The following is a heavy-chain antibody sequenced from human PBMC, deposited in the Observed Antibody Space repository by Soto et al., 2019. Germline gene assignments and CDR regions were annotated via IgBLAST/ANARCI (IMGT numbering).Heavy chain of an antibody. D-gene: IGHD3-3*01. V-gene: IGHV1-24*01. CDR3: ATGRGPLRGRITIFGVVIISDTLFPDAFEI. CDR1: GYTLTELS. J-gene: IGHJ3*02. Sequence: ASVKGSCKVSGYTLTELSMHWVRQAPGKGLEWMGGFDPEDGETIYAQKFQGRVTMTEDTSTDTAYMELSSLRSEDTAVYYCATGRGPLRGRITIFGVVIISDTLFPDAFEIWGQGTMLNV. CDR2: FDPEDGET.